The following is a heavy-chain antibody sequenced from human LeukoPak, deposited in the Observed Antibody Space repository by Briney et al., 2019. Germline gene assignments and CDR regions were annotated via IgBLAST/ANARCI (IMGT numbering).Heavy chain of an antibody. Sequence: SETLSPTCTVSGGSISSSSYYWGWIRQPPGKGLEWIGSIYYSGSTYYNPSLKSRVTISVDTSKNQFSLKLSSVTAADTAVYYCARQAVLEQQLVYYFDYWGQGTLVTVSS. CDR1: GGSISSSSYY. CDR2: IYYSGST. V-gene: IGHV4-39*01. CDR3: ARQAVLEQQLVYYFDY. D-gene: IGHD6-13*01. J-gene: IGHJ4*02.